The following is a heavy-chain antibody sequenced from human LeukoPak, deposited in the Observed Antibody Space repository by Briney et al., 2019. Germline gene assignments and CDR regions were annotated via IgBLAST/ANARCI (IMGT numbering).Heavy chain of an antibody. D-gene: IGHD2-15*01. CDR1: GFTFTNAW. J-gene: IGHJ2*01. Sequence: RGSLRLSCAASGFTFTNAWMTWVRQAPGKGLEWVSGINWSGVSTGYADSVKGRFTISRDNTKNSLFLQMNSLRAEDTAFYYCAKGKDTLNPYWYFDVWGRGTLVTVSS. V-gene: IGHV3-20*04. CDR3: AKGKDTLNPYWYFDV. CDR2: INWSGVST.